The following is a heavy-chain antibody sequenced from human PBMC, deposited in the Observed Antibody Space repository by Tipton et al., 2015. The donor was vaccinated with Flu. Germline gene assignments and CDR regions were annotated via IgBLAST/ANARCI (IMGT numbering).Heavy chain of an antibody. CDR2: IYYSGST. V-gene: IGHV4-31*03. Sequence: TLSLTCTVSGGSISSGGYYWSWIRQHPGKGLEWIGYIYYSGSTYYNPSLKSRVTISVDTSKNQFSLKLSSVTAADTAVYYCARYRLYYDSSHDAFDIWGQGTMVTVSS. J-gene: IGHJ3*02. CDR1: GGSISSGGYY. D-gene: IGHD3-22*01. CDR3: ARYRLYYDSSHDAFDI.